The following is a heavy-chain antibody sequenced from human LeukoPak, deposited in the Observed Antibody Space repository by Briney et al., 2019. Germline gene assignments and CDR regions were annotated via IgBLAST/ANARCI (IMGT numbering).Heavy chain of an antibody. Sequence: GSLRLSCAASGFTFNTYAMYWVRQAPGKGLEWVSGIFGSGGSAHYADSVKGRFTISRDNSKNTVYLQMNSLRAEDTAVYYCAKTITGYSSGRYPGWPADSWGQGALVTVSS. D-gene: IGHD6-19*01. CDR3: AKTITGYSSGRYPGWPADS. V-gene: IGHV3-23*01. CDR2: IFGSGGSA. CDR1: GFTFNTYA. J-gene: IGHJ4*02.